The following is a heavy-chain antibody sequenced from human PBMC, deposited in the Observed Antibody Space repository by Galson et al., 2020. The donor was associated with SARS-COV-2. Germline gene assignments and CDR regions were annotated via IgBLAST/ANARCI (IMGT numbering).Heavy chain of an antibody. Sequence: SETLSLTCTVSGGSISSSSYYWGWIRQPPGKGLEWIGSIYYSGSTYYNPSLKSRVTISVDTSKNQFSLKLSSVTAADTAVYYCARQLWLRGWFDPWGQGTLVTVSS. CDR2: IYYSGST. J-gene: IGHJ5*02. CDR1: GGSISSSSYY. V-gene: IGHV4-39*01. CDR3: ARQLWLRGWFDP. D-gene: IGHD5-18*01.